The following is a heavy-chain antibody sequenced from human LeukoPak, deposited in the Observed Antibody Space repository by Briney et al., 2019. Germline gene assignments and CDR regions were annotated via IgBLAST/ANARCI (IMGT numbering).Heavy chain of an antibody. V-gene: IGHV4-34*01. CDR1: GGSFSGYY. J-gene: IGHJ4*02. CDR2: INHSGST. CDR3: ARPGGSGSYSY. D-gene: IGHD1-26*01. Sequence: SETLSLTCAVYGGSFSGYYWSWIRQPPGKGLEWIGEINHSGSTNYNPSLKSRVTISVDTSKNQFSLKLSSVTAADTAVYYCARPGGSGSYSYWGQGTLVTVSS.